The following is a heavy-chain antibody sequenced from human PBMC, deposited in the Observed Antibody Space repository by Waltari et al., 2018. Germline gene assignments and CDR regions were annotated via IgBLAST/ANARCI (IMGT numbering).Heavy chain of an antibody. Sequence: QVQLQQWGAGLLKPSETLSLTCAVYGGSFSGYYWSWIRQPPGKGLEWIGELNHSGSTTYNPSLKSRVTISVDTSKNQFSLKLSSVTAADTAVYYCARLPRYSSSAPVFARFDYWGQGTLVTVSS. CDR2: LNHSGST. D-gene: IGHD6-6*01. J-gene: IGHJ4*02. V-gene: IGHV4-34*01. CDR1: GGSFSGYY. CDR3: ARLPRYSSSAPVFARFDY.